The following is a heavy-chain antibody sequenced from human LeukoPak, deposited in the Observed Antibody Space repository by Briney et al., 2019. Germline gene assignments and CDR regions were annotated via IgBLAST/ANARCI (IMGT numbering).Heavy chain of an antibody. CDR1: GGSMTSYY. Sequence: SETLSLTCTVSGGSMTSYYWSWIRQSPGKGLEWIGYIYYSGSTNYNPSLKSRVTISVDTSKNQFSLKLSSVTAADTAVYYCARVRPNYDSSGYYYYMDVWGKGTTVTVSS. CDR3: ARVRPNYDSSGYYYYMDV. CDR2: IYYSGST. V-gene: IGHV4-59*12. J-gene: IGHJ6*03. D-gene: IGHD3-22*01.